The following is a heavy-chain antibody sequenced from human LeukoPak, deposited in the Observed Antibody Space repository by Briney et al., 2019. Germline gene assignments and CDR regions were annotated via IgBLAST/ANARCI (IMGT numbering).Heavy chain of an antibody. CDR2: INPNSGGT. V-gene: IGHV1-2*02. D-gene: IGHD3-9*01. Sequence: GASVKVSCKASGYTFTGYYMHWVRQAPGQGLEWMGWINPNSGGTNYAQKFQGRVTMTRDTSISTAYMELSRLRSDDTAMYYCARGGYILTTNWFDPWGQGTLVTVSS. CDR3: ARGGYILTTNWFDP. CDR1: GYTFTGYY. J-gene: IGHJ5*02.